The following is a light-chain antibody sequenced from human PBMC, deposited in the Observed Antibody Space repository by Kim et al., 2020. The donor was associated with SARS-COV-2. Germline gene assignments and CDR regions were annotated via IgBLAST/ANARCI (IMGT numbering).Light chain of an antibody. CDR2: GKN. V-gene: IGLV3-19*01. J-gene: IGLJ3*02. CDR1: SLRSYY. CDR3: NSRDSSGNHWV. Sequence: ALGQTVRITCQGDSLRSYYASWYQQKPGQAPVIVIYGKNNRPSGIPDRFSGSSSGNTASLNITGAQAEDEADYYCNSRDSSGNHWVFGGGTQLTVL.